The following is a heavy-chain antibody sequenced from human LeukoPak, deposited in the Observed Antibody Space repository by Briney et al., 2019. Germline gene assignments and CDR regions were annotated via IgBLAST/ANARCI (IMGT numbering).Heavy chain of an antibody. D-gene: IGHD6-19*01. Sequence: GGSLRLSCAASGFTFSSYSMNWVRQAPGKGLEWVSSISSSSSYIYYADSVKGRFTISRDNAKNSLYLQMNSLRAEDAAVYYCARELAADDAFDIWGQGTMVTVSS. V-gene: IGHV3-21*01. J-gene: IGHJ3*02. CDR2: ISSSSSYI. CDR1: GFTFSSYS. CDR3: ARELAADDAFDI.